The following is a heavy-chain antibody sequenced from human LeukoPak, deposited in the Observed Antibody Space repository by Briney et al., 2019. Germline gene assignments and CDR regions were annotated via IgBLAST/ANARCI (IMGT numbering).Heavy chain of an antibody. CDR1: GFTFSSYW. CDR2: IKQDGSEK. V-gene: IGHV3-7*01. Sequence: GGSLRLSCVASGFTFSSYWMSWVRQAPGKGLEWVANIKQDGSEKYHVDSVKGRFTISRDNAKNSLYLQMNSLRAEDTAVYYCARRYFDSWGQGTLVTVSS. CDR3: ARRYFDS. J-gene: IGHJ4*02.